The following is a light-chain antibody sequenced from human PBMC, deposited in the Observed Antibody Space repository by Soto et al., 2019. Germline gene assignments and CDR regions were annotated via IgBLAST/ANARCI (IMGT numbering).Light chain of an antibody. CDR2: GAS. CDR3: QKYNSVPPT. J-gene: IGKJ4*01. V-gene: IGKV1-27*01. Sequence: DIRMTQSPSSLSASVGDRVTITCRASQNILDDLAWYQQKPGKPPNLLISGASTLQSGVSSRFSGRGSGTDFTLTISNLQPEDVANYYCQKYNSVPPTVGGGTKVEI. CDR1: QNILDD.